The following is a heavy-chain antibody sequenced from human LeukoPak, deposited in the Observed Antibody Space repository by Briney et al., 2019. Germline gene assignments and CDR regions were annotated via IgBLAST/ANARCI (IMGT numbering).Heavy chain of an antibody. D-gene: IGHD5-24*01. CDR1: GGSISSCSYY. J-gene: IGHJ6*03. CDR2: IYYSGST. V-gene: IGHV4-39*01. Sequence: SETLSLTCTVSGGSISSCSYYWGWLPQPTGKGLVWLVSIYYSGSTYYNPSLKSRVTISVDTNKNQFSLKLSSVTAADTAVYYCARQGGRDGYIDYYFNYMDVWGKGTTVTISS. CDR3: ARQGGRDGYIDYYFNYMDV.